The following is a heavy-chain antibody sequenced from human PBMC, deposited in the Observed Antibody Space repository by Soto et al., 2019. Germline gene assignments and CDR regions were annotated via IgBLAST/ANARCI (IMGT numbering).Heavy chain of an antibody. Sequence: QVQLVESGGGVVQPGRSLRISCRGSGFIFSNSPIHWVRQAPGKGLEWVAVLSYDGARQYYADSVKGRFTISRDNSKNTLFLQMNSLRVADTALYYCAREEYGAHYFDYWGQGTLVTVSS. CDR3: AREEYGAHYFDY. CDR2: LSYDGARQ. D-gene: IGHD4-17*01. J-gene: IGHJ4*02. V-gene: IGHV3-30-3*01. CDR1: GFIFSNSP.